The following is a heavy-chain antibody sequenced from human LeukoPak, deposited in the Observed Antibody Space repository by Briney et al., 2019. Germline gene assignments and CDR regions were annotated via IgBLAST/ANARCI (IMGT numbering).Heavy chain of an antibody. CDR1: GYTFTSYG. J-gene: IGHJ5*02. D-gene: IGHD1-1*01. CDR2: ISAYNGNT. Sequence: AASVKVSCKASGYTFTSYGISWVRQAPGQGLEWMGWISAYNGNTNFAQKLQGRITMTTDTSTSTAYMELRSLRSDDTAVYYCARTPRHGGVWFDPWGQGTLVTVSS. CDR3: ARTPRHGGVWFDP. V-gene: IGHV1-18*01.